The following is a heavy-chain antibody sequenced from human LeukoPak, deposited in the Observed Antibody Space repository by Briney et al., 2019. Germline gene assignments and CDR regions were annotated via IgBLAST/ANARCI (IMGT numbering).Heavy chain of an antibody. CDR3: AKWGDYDILTGYYDSDS. Sequence: GASLRLSCAASGFILSNYAMSWVRQAPGKGLEWVSAIGGRDGYTYYADSVKGRFTVSRDDPKNTLYLQMNTLRVEDTAVYYCAKWGDYDILTGYYDSDSWGHGTLVTVSS. D-gene: IGHD3-9*01. V-gene: IGHV3-23*01. CDR2: IGGRDGYT. CDR1: GFILSNYA. J-gene: IGHJ5*01.